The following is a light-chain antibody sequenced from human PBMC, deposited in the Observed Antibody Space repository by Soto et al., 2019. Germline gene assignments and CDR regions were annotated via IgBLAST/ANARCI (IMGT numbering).Light chain of an antibody. CDR1: QSIGSY. CDR2: VAS. CDR3: QQSFGT. Sequence: DIQMTQSPSSLSASVGDRVTITCRASQSIGSYLNWYQQKPGRARKLLIYVASTLKSGVPSRFSGSGSGTDFCLTISSLQPEDTGIYYCQQSFGTFGPGTRVDIK. V-gene: IGKV1-39*01. J-gene: IGKJ3*01.